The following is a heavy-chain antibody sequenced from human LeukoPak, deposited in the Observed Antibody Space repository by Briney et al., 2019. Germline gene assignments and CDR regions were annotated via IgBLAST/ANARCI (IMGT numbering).Heavy chain of an antibody. D-gene: IGHD3-22*01. J-gene: IGHJ3*02. V-gene: IGHV5-51*01. CDR1: GYSLTSYW. Sequence: GESLKISCKGSGYSLTSYWIGWVRQMPGKGLEWMGIIYPGDSDTRYSPSFQGQVTISADKSISTAYLQWSSLKASDTAMYYCARRDSSGYYPDAFDIWGQGTMVTVSS. CDR2: IYPGDSDT. CDR3: ARRDSSGYYPDAFDI.